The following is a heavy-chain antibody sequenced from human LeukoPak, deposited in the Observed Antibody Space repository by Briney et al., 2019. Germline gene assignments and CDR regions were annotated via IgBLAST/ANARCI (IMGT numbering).Heavy chain of an antibody. CDR3: ATTAPYYYDSSGYS. V-gene: IGHV4-34*01. CDR2: INHSGST. Sequence: ETLSLTCAVYGGSFSGYYWSWIRQPPGKGLEWIGEINHSGSTNYNPSLKSRVTISVDTSKNQFSLKLSSVTAADTAVYYCATTAPYYYDSSGYSWGQGTLVTVSS. CDR1: GGSFSGYY. D-gene: IGHD3-22*01. J-gene: IGHJ4*02.